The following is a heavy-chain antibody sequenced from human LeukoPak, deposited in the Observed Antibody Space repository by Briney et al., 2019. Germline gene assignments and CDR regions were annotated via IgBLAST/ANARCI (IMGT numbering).Heavy chain of an antibody. CDR2: IDPSDSYT. CDR1: GYSFTNHW. D-gene: IGHD3-10*01. J-gene: IGHJ5*02. V-gene: IGHV5-10-1*01. Sequence: GASLQISCKGSGYSFTNHWISWVRQLPGKGLEWMGRIDPSDSYTNYSPSFQGHVTISADKSISTAYLQWSSLKASDTAMYYCARIWFGESSNWFDPWGQGTLVTVSS. CDR3: ARIWFGESSNWFDP.